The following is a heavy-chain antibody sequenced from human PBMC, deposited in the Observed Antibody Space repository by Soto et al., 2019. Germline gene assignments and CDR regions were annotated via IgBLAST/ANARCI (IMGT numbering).Heavy chain of an antibody. CDR3: ASGRRYYYDSSGYTYYYYGMDV. CDR2: INAGNGNT. V-gene: IGHV1-3*01. D-gene: IGHD3-22*01. Sequence: ASVKVSCKASGYTFTSYAMHWVRQAPGQRLEWMGWINAGNGNTKYSQKFQGRVTITRDTSASTAYMELSSLRSEDTAVYYCASGRRYYYDSSGYTYYYYGMDVWGQGTTVTVSS. CDR1: GYTFTSYA. J-gene: IGHJ6*02.